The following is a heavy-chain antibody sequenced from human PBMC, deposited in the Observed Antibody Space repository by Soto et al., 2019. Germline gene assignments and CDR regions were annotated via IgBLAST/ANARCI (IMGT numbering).Heavy chain of an antibody. J-gene: IGHJ4*02. D-gene: IGHD3-22*01. Sequence: GGSLRLSCAASGFTFSRYAMHWVRQAPGKGLESISVISSNGGSTYYANSVKGRFTISRDNSKNTLYLQMGSLRAEDMAVYYCARGPFYYDTSGFDYWGQGALVTVSS. CDR1: GFTFSRYA. V-gene: IGHV3-64*01. CDR3: ARGPFYYDTSGFDY. CDR2: ISSNGGST.